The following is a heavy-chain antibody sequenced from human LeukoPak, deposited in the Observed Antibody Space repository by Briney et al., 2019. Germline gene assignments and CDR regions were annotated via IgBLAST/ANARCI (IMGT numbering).Heavy chain of an antibody. Sequence: SETLSLACAVYGGSFSGYYWSWIRQPPGKGLEWIGEINHSGSTNYNPSLKSRVTISVDTSKNQFSLKLSSVTAADTAVYYCARSLVVPAAPEDNDAFDIWGQGTMVTVSS. CDR3: ARSLVVPAAPEDNDAFDI. D-gene: IGHD2-2*01. J-gene: IGHJ3*02. CDR2: INHSGST. CDR1: GGSFSGYY. V-gene: IGHV4-34*01.